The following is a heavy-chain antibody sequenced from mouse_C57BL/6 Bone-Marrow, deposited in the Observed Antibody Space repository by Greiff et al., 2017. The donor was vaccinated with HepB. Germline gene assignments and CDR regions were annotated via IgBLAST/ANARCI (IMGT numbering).Heavy chain of an antibody. D-gene: IGHD2-5*01. CDR2: IDPANGNT. CDR1: GFNIKNTY. V-gene: IGHV14-3*01. J-gene: IGHJ3*01. Sequence: EVQRVESVAELVRPGASVKLSCTASGFNIKNTYMHWVKQRPEQGLEWIGRIDPANGNTKYAPKFQGKATITADTSSNTAYLQLSSLTSEDTAIYYCAKPHYSNHEGFAYWGQGTLVTVSA. CDR3: AKPHYSNHEGFAY.